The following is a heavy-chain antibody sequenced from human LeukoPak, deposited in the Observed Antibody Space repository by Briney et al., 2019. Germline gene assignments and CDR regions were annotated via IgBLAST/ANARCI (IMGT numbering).Heavy chain of an antibody. J-gene: IGHJ6*03. CDR3: ARHQWHYYYYMGV. D-gene: IGHD6-19*01. Sequence: PSETLSLTCTVSGGSTSSSSYYWGWIRQPPGKGLEWIGSIYYSGDTYCNPSLKSRRVTISVDTSKNQFSLRLSSVTAADTAVYYCARHQWHYYYYMGVWGKGSTVTVSS. V-gene: IGHV4-39*01. CDR1: GGSTSSSSYY. CDR2: IYYSGDT.